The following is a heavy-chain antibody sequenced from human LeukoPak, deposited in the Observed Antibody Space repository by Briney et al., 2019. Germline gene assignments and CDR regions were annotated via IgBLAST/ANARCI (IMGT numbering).Heavy chain of an antibody. CDR2: INPNSGGT. V-gene: IGHV1-2*02. D-gene: IGHD2-2*01. CDR1: GYTFTGYY. Sequence: ASVKVSCKASGYTFTGYYMHWVRQAPGQGLEWMGWINPNSGGTNCAQKFQGRVTMTRDTSISTAYMELSRLRSDDTAVYYCARDWGVVPAARGSSDDYWGQGTLVTVSS. CDR3: ARDWGVVPAARGSSDDY. J-gene: IGHJ4*02.